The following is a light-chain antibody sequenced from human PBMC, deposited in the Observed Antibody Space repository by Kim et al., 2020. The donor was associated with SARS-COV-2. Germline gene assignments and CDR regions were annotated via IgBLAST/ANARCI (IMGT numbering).Light chain of an antibody. CDR3: QQYNNWPPIT. V-gene: IGKV3-15*01. CDR2: GAS. CDR1: QSVSSN. J-gene: IGKJ5*01. Sequence: SPGESAPLSCRASQSVSSNFSWYQQKPGQAPRLLIYGASTRATGIPARFSGSGSGTEFTLTISSLQSEDFAVYYCQQYNNWPPITFGQGTRLEIK.